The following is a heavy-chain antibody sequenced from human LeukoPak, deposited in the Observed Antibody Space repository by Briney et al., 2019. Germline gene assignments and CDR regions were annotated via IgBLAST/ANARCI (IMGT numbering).Heavy chain of an antibody. Sequence: SVKVSCKASGGTFSSYAISWVRQAPGQGLEWMGGIIPIFGTANYAQKFQGRVTITADESTSTAYMELSSLRSEDTAVYYCARGRGYGYGPYYFDYWGQGTLVTVSS. V-gene: IGHV1-69*13. D-gene: IGHD5-18*01. CDR2: IIPIFGTA. J-gene: IGHJ4*02. CDR3: ARGRGYGYGPYYFDY. CDR1: GGTFSSYA.